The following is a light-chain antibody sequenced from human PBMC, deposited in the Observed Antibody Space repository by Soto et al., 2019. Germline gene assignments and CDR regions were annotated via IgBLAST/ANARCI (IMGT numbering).Light chain of an antibody. Sequence: QSVLTQPPSVSGAPGQGVTISCSGSNSNIGAGYDVHWYQQLPGTAPKLLMYGFSNRPSGVPDRFSGSTSDTSGSLAITGLQAEDEGDNYCQSYDISRRALVFGGGTKLTVL. V-gene: IGLV1-40*01. CDR2: GFS. CDR3: QSYDISRRALV. CDR1: NSNIGAGYD. J-gene: IGLJ3*02.